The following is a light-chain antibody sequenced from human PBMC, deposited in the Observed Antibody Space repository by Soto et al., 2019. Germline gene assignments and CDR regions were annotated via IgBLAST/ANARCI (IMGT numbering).Light chain of an antibody. J-gene: IGKJ2*01. CDR3: QQYGSSPPYT. Sequence: EIVLPQSPGTLSLSPGERATLSCRASQSVSSSYLAWSQQKPGQAPRLLIYGASSRATGIPDRFSGSGSGTDFTLTISRLEPEDFAVYYCQQYGSSPPYTFGQGTKLEIK. V-gene: IGKV3-20*01. CDR1: QSVSSSY. CDR2: GAS.